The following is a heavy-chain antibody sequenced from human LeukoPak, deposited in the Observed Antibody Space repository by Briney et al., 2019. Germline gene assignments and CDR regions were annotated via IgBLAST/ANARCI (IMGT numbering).Heavy chain of an antibody. V-gene: IGHV3-48*03. CDR2: ISSSGSTI. D-gene: IGHD6-19*01. Sequence: GGSLRLSCAASGFTFSSYEMNWVRQAPGKGLEWVSYISSSGSTIYYADSVKGRFTISRDNAKNSLYLQMNSLRAEDTAVYYCAGCSSVDSSGWYCGRDYWGQGTLVTVSS. J-gene: IGHJ4*02. CDR3: AGCSSVDSSGWYCGRDY. CDR1: GFTFSSYE.